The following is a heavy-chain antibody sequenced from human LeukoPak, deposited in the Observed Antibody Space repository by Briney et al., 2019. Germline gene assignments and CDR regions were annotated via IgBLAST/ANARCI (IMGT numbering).Heavy chain of an antibody. CDR3: ARGYPYDAFDI. CDR1: GFTFSSYC. Sequence: PGGSLRLSCAASGFTFSSYCMHWVRQAPGKGLVWVSRINSDGRSTSYADSVKGRFTISTDNATNTLYLQMNSLRAEDTAVYYCARGYPYDAFDIWGQGTMVTVSS. V-gene: IGHV3-74*01. CDR2: INSDGRST. J-gene: IGHJ3*02. D-gene: IGHD1-1*01.